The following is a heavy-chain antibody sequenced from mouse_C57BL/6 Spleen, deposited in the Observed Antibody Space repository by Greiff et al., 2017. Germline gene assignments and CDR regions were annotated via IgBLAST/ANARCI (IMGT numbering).Heavy chain of an antibody. Sequence: VQLQQSGAELARPGASVKLSCKASGYTFTSYGISWVKQRTGPGLEWIGEIYPRSGNTYYNEKVKGKATLTADKSSSTAYMELRSLTSEDSAVYFCARRVITTVVATDAYWGQGTLVTVSA. CDR1: GYTFTSYG. V-gene: IGHV1-81*01. D-gene: IGHD1-1*01. CDR3: ARRVITTVVATDAY. J-gene: IGHJ3*01. CDR2: IYPRSGNT.